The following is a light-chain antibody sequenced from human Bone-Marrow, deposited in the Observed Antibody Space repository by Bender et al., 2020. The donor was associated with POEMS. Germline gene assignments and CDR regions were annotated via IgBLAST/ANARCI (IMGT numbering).Light chain of an antibody. CDR3: SSWDDSLSAPV. Sequence: QSVLTQPPSASGTPGQSVIISCSGTDSNFGGNNVHWYQQFPGAAPKLLINRNNQRPSGVPDRFSGSKSGTSGSLAISGLRSEDEADYFCSSWDDSLSAPVFGGGTKLTVL. CDR2: RNN. V-gene: IGLV1-47*01. CDR1: DSNFGGNN. J-gene: IGLJ2*01.